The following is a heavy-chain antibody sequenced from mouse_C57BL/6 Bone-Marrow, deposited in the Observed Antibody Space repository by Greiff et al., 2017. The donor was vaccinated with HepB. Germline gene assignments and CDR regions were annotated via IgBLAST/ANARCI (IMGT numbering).Heavy chain of an antibody. D-gene: IGHD1-1*01. CDR1: GYTFTSYG. J-gene: IGHJ1*03. V-gene: IGHV1-81*01. Sequence: VKLVESGAELARPGASVKLSCKASGYTFTSYGISWVKQRTGQGLEWIGEIYPRSGNTYYNEKFKGKATLTADKSSSTAYMELRSLTSEDSAVYFCARSHYYGSSYGYFDVWGTGTTVTVSS. CDR3: ARSHYYGSSYGYFDV. CDR2: IYPRSGNT.